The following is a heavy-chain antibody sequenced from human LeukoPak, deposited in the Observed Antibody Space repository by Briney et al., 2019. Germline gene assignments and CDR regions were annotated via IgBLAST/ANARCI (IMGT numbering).Heavy chain of an antibody. Sequence: ASVKVSCKASGYTFTTYGISWVRQAPGQGLEWMGWISAYNGNTNYAQKLQGRVTMTTDTSTSTAYMDLRGLRSDDTAVYYCARDPTIAVAGPGYWGQGTLVTVPS. D-gene: IGHD6-19*01. V-gene: IGHV1-18*01. CDR3: ARDPTIAVAGPGY. J-gene: IGHJ4*02. CDR2: ISAYNGNT. CDR1: GYTFTTYG.